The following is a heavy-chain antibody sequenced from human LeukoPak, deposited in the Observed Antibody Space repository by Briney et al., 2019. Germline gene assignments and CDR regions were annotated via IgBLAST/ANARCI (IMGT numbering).Heavy chain of an antibody. CDR3: ARDGSRGSYYGY. J-gene: IGHJ4*02. V-gene: IGHV1-69*13. CDR1: GGTFSSYA. D-gene: IGHD1-26*01. CDR2: IIPIFGTA. Sequence: SVKVSCKASGGTFSSYAISWVRQAPGQGLEWMVGIIPIFGTAHYGQKFQGRVTITADESTSTAYMELSSLRSEDTAVYYCARDGSRGSYYGYWGQGTLVTVSS.